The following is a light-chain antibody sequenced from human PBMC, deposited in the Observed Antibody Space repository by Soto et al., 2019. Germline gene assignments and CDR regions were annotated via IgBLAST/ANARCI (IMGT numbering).Light chain of an antibody. J-gene: IGKJ3*01. CDR3: QQYNNWPPVT. Sequence: EIVMTQSPATLSVSPGERATLSCRASQSVSSNLAWYQQKPGQAPRLLIYGASTRATDIPARFSGSGSGTEFTLTISSLQSEDFAVYYCQQYNNWPPVTFGPGTKVDIK. V-gene: IGKV3D-15*01. CDR2: GAS. CDR1: QSVSSN.